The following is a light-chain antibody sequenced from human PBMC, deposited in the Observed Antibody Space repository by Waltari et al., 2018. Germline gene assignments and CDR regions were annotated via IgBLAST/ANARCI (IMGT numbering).Light chain of an antibody. CDR1: QSVGKY. Sequence: VMTQSPLSLPVTLGQPASISCRASQSVGKYLAWYQQKPGQAPRLLIYDASTRATGIPDRFSGSGSGTDFSLTISRLEPEDFAVYYCQKYVSLPATFGQGTNVEIK. J-gene: IGKJ1*01. CDR2: DAS. CDR3: QKYVSLPAT. V-gene: IGKV3-20*01.